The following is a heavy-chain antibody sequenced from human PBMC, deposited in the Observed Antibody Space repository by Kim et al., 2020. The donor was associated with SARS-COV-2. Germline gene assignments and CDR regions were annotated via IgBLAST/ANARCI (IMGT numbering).Heavy chain of an antibody. CDR3: ARDLRGYSSSRRFDP. D-gene: IGHD6-13*01. CDR1: GYTFTSYG. V-gene: IGHV1-18*01. CDR2: ISAYNGNT. J-gene: IGHJ5*02. Sequence: ASVKVSCKASGYTFTSYGISWVRQAPGQGLEWMGWISAYNGNTNYAQKLQGRVTMTTDTSTSTAYMELRSLRSDDTAVYYCARDLRGYSSSRRFDPWGQGTLVTVSS.